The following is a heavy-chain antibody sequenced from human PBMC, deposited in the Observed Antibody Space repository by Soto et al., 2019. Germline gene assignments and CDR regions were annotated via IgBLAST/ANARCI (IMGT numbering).Heavy chain of an antibody. D-gene: IGHD3-10*01. CDR1: GGSISSGGYY. V-gene: IGHV4-31*03. Sequence: QVQLQESGPGLVKPSQTLSLTCTVSGGSISSGGYYWSWIRQHPGKGLEWIGYIYYSGSTYYNPSLSGRVTISGDTSKNQFSLKLSSVTAADTAVYYCARDISRRFGEFDYWGQGTLVTVSS. J-gene: IGHJ4*02. CDR3: ARDISRRFGEFDY. CDR2: IYYSGST.